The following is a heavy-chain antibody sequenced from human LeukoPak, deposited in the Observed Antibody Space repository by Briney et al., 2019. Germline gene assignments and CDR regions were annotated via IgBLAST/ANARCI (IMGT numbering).Heavy chain of an antibody. CDR2: IYTSGST. D-gene: IGHD6-25*01. CDR3: ARGNKRPTAVWYFDL. J-gene: IGHJ2*01. Sequence: SETLSLTCTVSGGSISSYYWSWIRQPAGKGLEWIGRIYTSGSTNYNPSLKSRVTMSVDTSKNQFSLKLSPVTAADTAVYYCARGNKRPTAVWYFDLWGRGTLVTVSS. V-gene: IGHV4-4*07. CDR1: GGSISSYY.